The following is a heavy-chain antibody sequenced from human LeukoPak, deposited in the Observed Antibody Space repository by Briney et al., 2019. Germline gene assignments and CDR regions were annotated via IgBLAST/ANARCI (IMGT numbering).Heavy chain of an antibody. D-gene: IGHD3-3*01. J-gene: IGHJ4*02. CDR3: TRGDPDF. V-gene: IGHV3-7*01. CDR2: VNQDGSAK. Sequence: GGSLRLSCEASGFTFSNYWMQWVRQAPGKGLEWVANVNQDGSAKYYVDSVKGRFTISKDSAKSSLYLQMNSLRVDDTAVYFCTRGDPDFWGQGTLVTVSS. CDR1: GFTFSNYW.